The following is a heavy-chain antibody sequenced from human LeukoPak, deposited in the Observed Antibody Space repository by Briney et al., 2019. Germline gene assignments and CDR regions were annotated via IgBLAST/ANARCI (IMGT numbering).Heavy chain of an antibody. V-gene: IGHV1-69*04. Sequence: GASVKVSCKASGGTFSSYAISWVRQAPGQGLEWMGRIIPILGIANYAQKFQGRVTITADKSTGTAYMELSSLRSEDTAVYYRARGKGGRASDYWGQGTLVTVSS. J-gene: IGHJ4*02. CDR2: IIPILGIA. CDR3: ARGKGGRASDY. CDR1: GGTFSSYA.